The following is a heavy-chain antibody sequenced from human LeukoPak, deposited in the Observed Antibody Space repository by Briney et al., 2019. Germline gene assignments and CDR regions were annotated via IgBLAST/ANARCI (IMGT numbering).Heavy chain of an antibody. CDR3: ARDQDSSGWYGYYYYYGMDV. V-gene: IGHV3-48*01. CDR2: ISSSSSTI. J-gene: IGHJ6*02. D-gene: IGHD6-19*01. Sequence: GGSLRLSCAASGFTFSRFGMNWVRQAPGKGLEWVSYISSSSSTIYYADSVKGRFTISRDNAKNSLYLQMNSLRAEDTAVYYCARDQDSSGWYGYYYYYGMDVWGQGTTVIVSS. CDR1: GFTFSRFG.